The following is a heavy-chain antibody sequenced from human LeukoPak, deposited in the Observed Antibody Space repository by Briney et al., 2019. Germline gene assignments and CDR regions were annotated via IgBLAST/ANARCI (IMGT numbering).Heavy chain of an antibody. CDR1: GYTFTSYG. Sequence: ASVKVSCKASGYTFTSYGISWVRQAPGQGLEWMGWISAYNGNTNYAQKLQGRVTMTTDTSMSTAYMELRSLRSDDTAVYYCAREVYDILTGYFDAFDIWGQGTMVTVSS. CDR2: ISAYNGNT. CDR3: AREVYDILTGYFDAFDI. V-gene: IGHV1-18*01. D-gene: IGHD3-9*01. J-gene: IGHJ3*02.